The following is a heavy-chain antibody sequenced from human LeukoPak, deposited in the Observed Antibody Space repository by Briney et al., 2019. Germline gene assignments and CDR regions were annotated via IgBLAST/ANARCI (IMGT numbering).Heavy chain of an antibody. CDR2: ISYDGSNK. V-gene: IGHV3-30-3*01. CDR1: GFTFSSYA. Sequence: SGGSLRLSCAASGFTFSSYAMHWVRQAPGKGLEWVAVISYDGSNKYYADSVKGRFTISRDNSKNTLYLQMSSLRAEDTAVYYCARSLYWGQGTLVTVSS. CDR3: ARSLY. J-gene: IGHJ4*02.